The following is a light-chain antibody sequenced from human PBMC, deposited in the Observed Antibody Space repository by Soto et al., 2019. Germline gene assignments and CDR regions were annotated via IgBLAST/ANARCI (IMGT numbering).Light chain of an antibody. J-gene: IGLJ1*01. Sequence: QSALTQPASVSGSPGQSITISCTGTSSDIGAFDLVSWYQQHPGKAPKVIIYDVNIRPLGVSNRFSGSKSGNTASLTISGLQAEDEADYYCSSYTVTSTRLFGTGTKLTVL. V-gene: IGLV2-14*01. CDR1: SSDIGAFDL. CDR3: SSYTVTSTRL. CDR2: DVN.